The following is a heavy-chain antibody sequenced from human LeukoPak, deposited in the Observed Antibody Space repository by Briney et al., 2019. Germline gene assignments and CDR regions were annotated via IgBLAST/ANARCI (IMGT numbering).Heavy chain of an antibody. CDR2: IYDRGST. CDR1: GGSISSYY. Sequence: KVSETLSLTCTVSGGSISSYYWNWIRQPPGKGLEWIGYIYDRGSTKYNPSLKSRVTISVDTSKNQFSLRLSSVTAADTAVYYCASHSGRDSSCPWGQGTLVTVSS. V-gene: IGHV4-59*08. CDR3: ASHSGRDSSCP. D-gene: IGHD6-6*01. J-gene: IGHJ4*02.